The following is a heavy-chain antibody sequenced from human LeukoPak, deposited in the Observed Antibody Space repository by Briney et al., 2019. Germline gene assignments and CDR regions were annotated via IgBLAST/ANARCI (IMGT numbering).Heavy chain of an antibody. D-gene: IGHD3-22*01. CDR3: ASHTYYYDSSGLGAFDI. J-gene: IGHJ3*02. CDR1: GYSFTSYW. Sequence: GESLKISCKGSGYSFTSYWIGWVRQMPGKGLEWMGIIYPGDSDTRYSPSFQGQVTISADKSISTAYLQWSSLKASDTAMYYCASHTYYYDSSGLGAFDIWGQGTMVTVSS. V-gene: IGHV5-51*01. CDR2: IYPGDSDT.